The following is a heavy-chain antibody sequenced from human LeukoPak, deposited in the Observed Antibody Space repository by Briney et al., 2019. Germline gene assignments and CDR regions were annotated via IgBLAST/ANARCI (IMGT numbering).Heavy chain of an antibody. CDR2: ISTNTGNP. V-gene: IGHV7-4-1*02. CDR1: GYTFTRYP. J-gene: IGHJ4*02. D-gene: IGHD3-3*01. CDR3: ARGASAGSTLDS. Sequence: ASVKVSCTASGYTFTRYPINWVRQAPGQGLEWMGWISTNTGNPTYAQAFTGRFVFSLDTSVTAAYLQIISLEPEDTAVYYCARGASAGSTLDSWGQGTLVTVSS.